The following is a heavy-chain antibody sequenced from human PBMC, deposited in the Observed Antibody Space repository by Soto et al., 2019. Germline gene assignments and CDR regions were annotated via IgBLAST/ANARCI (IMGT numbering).Heavy chain of an antibody. Sequence: PWGSLRVSCTFSVFAFNNYGINWVRQAPGKGLEWVSSISKSDYTYYSDSVTGRFTISRDNAKNSVSLQMNTLRVEDTAVYYCAREDSIIITAVSDFWGQGTMVTVSS. D-gene: IGHD2-2*01. J-gene: IGHJ4*02. CDR2: ISKSDYT. CDR3: AREDSIIITAVSDF. CDR1: VFAFNNYG. V-gene: IGHV3-21*01.